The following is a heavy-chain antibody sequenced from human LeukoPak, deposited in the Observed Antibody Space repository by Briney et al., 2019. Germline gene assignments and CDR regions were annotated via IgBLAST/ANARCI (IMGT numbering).Heavy chain of an antibody. J-gene: IGHJ6*02. Sequence: GGSLRLSCAASGFTFSSYGMHWVRQAPGKGLEWVAVISYDGSNKYYADSVKGRFTISRDNSKNTLYLQMNSLRAEDTAVYYCAKEDSGSYLVYYYYGMDVWGQGTTVTVSS. CDR1: GFTFSSYG. CDR3: AKEDSGSYLVYYYYGMDV. D-gene: IGHD1-26*01. V-gene: IGHV3-30*18. CDR2: ISYDGSNK.